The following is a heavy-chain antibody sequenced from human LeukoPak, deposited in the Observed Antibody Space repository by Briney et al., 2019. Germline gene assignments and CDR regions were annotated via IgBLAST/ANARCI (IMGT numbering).Heavy chain of an antibody. CDR2: IKQDGSEK. CDR1: GITFSSYW. Sequence: GGSLRLSCAASGITFSSYWMSWVRQAPGKGLEWVANIKQDGSEKNYVDSAKGRFTISRDNAKNSLYLQMNSLRAEDTAVYYCAKDHRYCSGGSCYSDWFDPWGQGTLVTVSS. V-gene: IGHV3-7*01. D-gene: IGHD2-15*01. J-gene: IGHJ5*02. CDR3: AKDHRYCSGGSCYSDWFDP.